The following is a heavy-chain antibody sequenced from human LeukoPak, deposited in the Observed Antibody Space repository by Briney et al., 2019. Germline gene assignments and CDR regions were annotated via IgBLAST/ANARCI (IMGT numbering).Heavy chain of an antibody. CDR1: GHTFTSYG. V-gene: IGHV1-18*01. CDR2: ISAYNGNT. D-gene: IGHD3-10*01. J-gene: IGHJ4*02. Sequence: ASVKVSCKASGHTFTSYGISWVRQAPGQGLEWMGWISAYNGNTNYAQKLQGRVTMTTDTSTSTAYMELRSLRSDDTAVYYCARDSRSRGCFDYWGQGTLVTVSS. CDR3: ARDSRSRGCFDY.